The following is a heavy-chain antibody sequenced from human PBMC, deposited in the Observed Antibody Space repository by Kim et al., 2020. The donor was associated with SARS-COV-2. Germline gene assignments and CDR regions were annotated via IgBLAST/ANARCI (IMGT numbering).Heavy chain of an antibody. V-gene: IGHV4-39*01. D-gene: IGHD1-1*01. CDR3: ARLSWNGDY. J-gene: IGHJ4*02. Sequence: YYHPSPKSRFPISVDTSKNQFSLKLSSVTAADTAVYYCARLSWNGDYWGQGTLVTVSS.